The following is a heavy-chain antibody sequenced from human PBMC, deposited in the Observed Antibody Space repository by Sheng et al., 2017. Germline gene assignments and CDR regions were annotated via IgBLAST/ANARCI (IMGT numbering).Heavy chain of an antibody. CDR1: GFSLSTSGVG. J-gene: IGHJ3*02. D-gene: IGHD2-2*01. V-gene: IGHV2-5*01. Sequence: QITLKESGPTLVKPTQTLTLTCTFSGFSLSTSGVGVGWIRQPPGKALEWLALIYWNDDKRYSPSLKSRLTITKDTSKNQVVLTMTNMDPVDTATYYCAHRQSLPAAEALDAFDIWGQGTMVTVSS. CDR2: IYWNDDK. CDR3: AHRQSLPAAEALDAFDI.